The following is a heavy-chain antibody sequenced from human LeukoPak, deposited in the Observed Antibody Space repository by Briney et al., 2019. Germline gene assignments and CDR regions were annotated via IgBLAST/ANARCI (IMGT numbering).Heavy chain of an antibody. CDR3: ARIPSTGEQLVHY. CDR2: ISYDGSNK. V-gene: IGHV3-30-3*01. Sequence: HAGGSLRLSCAASGFTFSSYAMHWVRQAPGKGLEWVAVISYDGSNKYYADSVKGRFTISRDNPKNTLYLQMNSLRAEDTAVYYCARIPSTGEQLVHYWDQGTLVTVSS. J-gene: IGHJ4*02. D-gene: IGHD6-13*01. CDR1: GFTFSSYA.